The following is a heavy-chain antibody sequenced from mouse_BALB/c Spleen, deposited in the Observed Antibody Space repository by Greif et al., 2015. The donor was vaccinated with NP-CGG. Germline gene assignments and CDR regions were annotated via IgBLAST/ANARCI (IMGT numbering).Heavy chain of an antibody. J-gene: IGHJ1*01. CDR2: IYPGSGNT. CDR1: GYTFTDYY. Sequence: QVQLQQSGAELARPGASVKLSCKASGYTFTDYYINWVKQRTGQDLEWIGEIYPGSGNTYYNEKFKGKATLTADKSSSTAYMQLSSLTSEDSAVYFCARDSRYFDVWGAGTTVTVSS. CDR3: ARDSRYFDV. V-gene: IGHV1-77*01.